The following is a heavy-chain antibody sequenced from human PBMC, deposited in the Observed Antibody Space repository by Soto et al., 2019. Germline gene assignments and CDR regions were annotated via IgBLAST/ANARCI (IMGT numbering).Heavy chain of an antibody. CDR2: IYYSGST. D-gene: IGHD6-19*01. J-gene: IGHJ4*02. CDR3: ASTAHSSGWYSGGFDY. Sequence: LSLTCTVSGGAISSYYWSWIRQRPGKGLEWIGYIYYSGSTNYNPSLKSRVTISVDTSKNQFSLKLSSVTAADTAVYYCASTAHSSGWYSGGFDYWGQGTLVTVSS. CDR1: GGAISSYY. V-gene: IGHV4-59*01.